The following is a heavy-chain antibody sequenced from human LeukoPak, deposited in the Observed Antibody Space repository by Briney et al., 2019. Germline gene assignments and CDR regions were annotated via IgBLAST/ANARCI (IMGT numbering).Heavy chain of an antibody. V-gene: IGHV4-39*07. CDR1: GGSISSSSYY. D-gene: IGHD2-8*02. CDR3: ARVQITAGAPYYYYYYGMDV. Sequence: SETLSLTCTVSGGSISSSSYYWGWIRQPPGKGLEWIGSIYYSGSTYYNPSLKSRVTISVDTSKNQFSLKLSSVTAADTAVYYCARVQITAGAPYYYYYYGMDVWGQGTTVTVSS. CDR2: IYYSGST. J-gene: IGHJ6*02.